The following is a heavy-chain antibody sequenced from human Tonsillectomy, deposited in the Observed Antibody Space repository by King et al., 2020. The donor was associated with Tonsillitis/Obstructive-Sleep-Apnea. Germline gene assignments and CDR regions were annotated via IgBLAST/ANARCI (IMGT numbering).Heavy chain of an antibody. Sequence: VPLQPWGAGLLKPSETLSLTCAVYGGSFSGYYWSWIRQPPGKGLEWIGEINHSGSTNYNPSLKSRVTISVDTSKNQFSLKLGSVTAADTAVYYCARGRITIFGVVINYYYGMDVWGQGTTVTVSS. D-gene: IGHD3-3*01. V-gene: IGHV4-34*01. J-gene: IGHJ6*02. CDR1: GGSFSGYY. CDR2: INHSGST. CDR3: ARGRITIFGVVINYYYGMDV.